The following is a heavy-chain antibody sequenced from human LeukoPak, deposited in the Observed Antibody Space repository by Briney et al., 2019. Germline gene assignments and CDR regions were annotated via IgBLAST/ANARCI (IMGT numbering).Heavy chain of an antibody. D-gene: IGHD3-9*01. CDR2: ISGSGGST. CDR3: ATHSTYYDILTGYSFDY. Sequence: PGGSLRLSCAASGFTFSSYAMSWVRQAPGKGLEGVSAISGSGGSTYYADSVKGRFTISRDNSKNTLYLQMNSLRAEDTAVYYCATHSTYYDILTGYSFDYWGQGTLVTVSS. CDR1: GFTFSSYA. J-gene: IGHJ4*02. V-gene: IGHV3-23*01.